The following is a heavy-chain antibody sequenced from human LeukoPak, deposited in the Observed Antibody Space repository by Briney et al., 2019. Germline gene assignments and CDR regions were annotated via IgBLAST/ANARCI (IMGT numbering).Heavy chain of an antibody. CDR2: ILGSGGNT. CDR3: ARSGYDYVCGSYRPDYYFDY. V-gene: IGHV3-23*01. D-gene: IGHD3-16*02. J-gene: IGHJ4*02. Sequence: PGGSLRLSCAASGFTFSSHAMSWVRQAPGKGLEWVSAILGSGGNTYYADSVKGRFTISRDNSKNTLYLQMNSLRAEDTAVYYCARSGYDYVCGSYRPDYYFDYWGQGTLVTVSS. CDR1: GFTFSSHA.